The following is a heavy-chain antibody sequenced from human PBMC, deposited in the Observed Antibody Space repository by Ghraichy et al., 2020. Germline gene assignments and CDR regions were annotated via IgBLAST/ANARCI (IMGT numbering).Heavy chain of an antibody. Sequence: GGSLRLSCAASGFTFSSYWMHWVRQAPGKGLVWVSRINCDGSSTSYADSVKGRFTISRDNAKNTLYLQMNSLRAEDTAVYYCARDSGSYGGAAMFDYWGQGTLVTVSS. CDR3: ARDSGSYGGAAMFDY. V-gene: IGHV3-74*01. CDR1: GFTFSSYW. D-gene: IGHD1-26*01. CDR2: INCDGSST. J-gene: IGHJ4*02.